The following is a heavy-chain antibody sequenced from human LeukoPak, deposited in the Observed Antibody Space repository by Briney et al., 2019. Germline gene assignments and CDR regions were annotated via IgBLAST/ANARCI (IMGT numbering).Heavy chain of an antibody. J-gene: IGHJ3*02. CDR3: CRVGPRDYDVCDI. CDR2: IISKGNRYTT. Sequence: GGSLRLSCSPSGFTFNDHYMDWVRPAPGKGPEWVGRIISKGNRYTTEYAASVKRRFTISRDDSENSLSLQMNSLKSDDTAVYYCCRVGPRDYDVCDIWGQGTMVSVSS. CDR1: GFTFNDHY. V-gene: IGHV3-72*01. D-gene: IGHD4-11*01.